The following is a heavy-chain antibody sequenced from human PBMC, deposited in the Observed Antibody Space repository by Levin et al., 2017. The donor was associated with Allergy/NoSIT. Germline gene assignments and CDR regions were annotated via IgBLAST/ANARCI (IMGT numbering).Heavy chain of an antibody. CDR1: GFTFNNYA. CDR2: IINSGVGT. J-gene: IGHJ4*02. V-gene: IGHV3-23*01. D-gene: IGHD6-19*01. Sequence: GESLKISCAASGFTFNNYAMSWVRQAPGKGLEWVSAIINSGVGTYYADSVKGRFTISRDNSKNTMYLQMSSLGAEDTAVYFCAKDAIRGSDQPYYFDYWGQGTLVTASS. CDR3: AKDAIRGSDQPYYFDY.